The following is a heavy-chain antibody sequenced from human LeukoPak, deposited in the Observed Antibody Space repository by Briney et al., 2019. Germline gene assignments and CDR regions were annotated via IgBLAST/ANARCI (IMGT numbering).Heavy chain of an antibody. V-gene: IGHV4-30-4*08. CDR2: IYYSGST. J-gene: IGHJ6*03. Sequence: SQTLSLTCTVSGGSISSGDYYWSWIRQPPGKGLEWVGYIYYSGSTYYNPSLKSRVTKSVDTSKNQCSLKLSSVTAADTAVYYCARGEWSASEYYMDVWGKGTTVTVSS. CDR1: GGSISSGDYY. CDR3: ARGEWSASEYYMDV. D-gene: IGHD3-3*01.